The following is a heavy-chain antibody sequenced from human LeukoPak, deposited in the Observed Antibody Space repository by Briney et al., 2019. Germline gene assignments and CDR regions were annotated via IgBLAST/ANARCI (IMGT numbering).Heavy chain of an antibody. V-gene: IGHV1-2*02. CDR2: VNPNSGDT. CDR3: ARGAVSGSYYFDY. J-gene: IGHJ4*02. CDR1: GYTFTGFS. D-gene: IGHD1-26*01. Sequence: ASVKVSCKASGYTFTGFSIHWVRQAPGQGLEWMGWVNPNSGDTNYAQRFQGRVTMTRDTSITTASMELSRLTSGDTAVYYCARGAVSGSYYFDYWGQGTLVTVSS.